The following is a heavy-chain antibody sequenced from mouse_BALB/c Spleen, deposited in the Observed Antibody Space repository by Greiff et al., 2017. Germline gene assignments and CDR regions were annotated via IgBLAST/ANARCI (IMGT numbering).Heavy chain of an antibody. CDR3: ARNRYDGGDYYDMDY. CDR2: IYPDDGGT. CDR1: GYTFTSYW. V-gene: IGHV1-87*01. J-gene: IGHJ4*01. Sequence: HVQLQQSGAELVRPGASVKLSCKASGYTFTSYWMQWVKQRPGQGLEWIGAIYPDDGGTRYNQKFKGKATLTADKSSSTAYMQLSSLASEDSAVYYAARNRYDGGDYYDMDYWGQGTTVTVSS. D-gene: IGHD2-14*01.